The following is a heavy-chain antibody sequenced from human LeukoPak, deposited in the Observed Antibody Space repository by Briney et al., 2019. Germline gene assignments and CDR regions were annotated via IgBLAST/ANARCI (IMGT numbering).Heavy chain of an antibody. CDR2: ISGSGGST. D-gene: IGHD3-9*01. Sequence: GGSLRLSCAASGFTFSSYAMSWVRQAPGKGLEWVSAISGSGGSTYYADSVKGRFTISRDNSKNTLYLQMNSLRAEDTAVYYCAKPSLPYYDILTGYSPPDYWGLGTLVTVSS. V-gene: IGHV3-23*01. J-gene: IGHJ4*02. CDR3: AKPSLPYYDILTGYSPPDY. CDR1: GFTFSSYA.